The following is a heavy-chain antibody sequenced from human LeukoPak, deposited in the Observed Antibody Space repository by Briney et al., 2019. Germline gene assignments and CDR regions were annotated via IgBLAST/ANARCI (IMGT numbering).Heavy chain of an antibody. CDR3: VRDRSRLIY. J-gene: IGHJ4*02. Sequence: GGSLRLSCAVSGFTFSSFWMSWVRQAPGKGLEWVAAIKEDGSEENYVDSVKGRFTISRDNAKNSLFLQMNSLRPEDTAVYYCVRDRSRLIYWGQGTQVTVSS. CDR2: IKEDGSEE. CDR1: GFTFSSFW. V-gene: IGHV3-7*01. D-gene: IGHD2-21*01.